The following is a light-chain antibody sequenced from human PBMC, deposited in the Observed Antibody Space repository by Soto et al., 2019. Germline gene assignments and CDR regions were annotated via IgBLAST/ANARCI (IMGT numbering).Light chain of an antibody. CDR3: AAWHDSLNGVL. V-gene: IGLV1-44*01. Sequence: QSVLTQPPSASGTPGQRVTISCSGGSSNIGSKTINRYQQFPGTAPKLLIYSNNQRPSGVPDRISGSKSGSSASLAISGLQSEDEADYYCAAWHDSLNGVLFGGGTKVTVL. CDR2: SNN. CDR1: SSNIGSKT. J-gene: IGLJ2*01.